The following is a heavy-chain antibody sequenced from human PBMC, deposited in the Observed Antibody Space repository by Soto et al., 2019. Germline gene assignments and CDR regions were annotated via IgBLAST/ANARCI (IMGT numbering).Heavy chain of an antibody. Sequence: SETLSLTCAVSGGSFSSINYCWGWVRQPPGGGLEWIGTICYSGTTYYNPSLKSRVTTSVDTSKNQFSLNLNSVTAADTAMYFCTIRHEVTSYYINHWGRGPLVTVYS. CDR3: TIRHEVTSYYINH. J-gene: IGHJ4*02. CDR1: GGSFSSINYC. CDR2: ICYSGTT. D-gene: IGHD2-21*02. V-gene: IGHV4-39*01.